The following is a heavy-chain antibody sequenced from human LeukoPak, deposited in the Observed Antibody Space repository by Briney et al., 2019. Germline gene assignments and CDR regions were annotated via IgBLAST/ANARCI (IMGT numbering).Heavy chain of an antibody. Sequence: SETLSLTCTVSGAPIIPYSWAGIGRPPGKGRSGIGRAFASGTTNYNPSLKSRVTMSVDTSKNQFSLRVSSVTAADTAVYYCARLVEMATIRPLYYFDYWGQGTLVTVSS. CDR3: ARLVEMATIRPLYYFDY. V-gene: IGHV4-4*07. CDR2: AFASGTT. J-gene: IGHJ4*02. CDR1: GAPIIPYS. D-gene: IGHD5-24*01.